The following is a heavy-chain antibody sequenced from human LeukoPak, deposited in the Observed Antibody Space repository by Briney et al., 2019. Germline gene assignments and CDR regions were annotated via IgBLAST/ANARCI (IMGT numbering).Heavy chain of an antibody. CDR3: ARRIGDSSGFDY. Sequence: ASVEVSCKASGYTFTSYGISWVRQPPGQGLEWMGWISAYNGNTNYAQKLQGRVTITTDTSKSTAYMDLRSLSSDDTAVYYCARRIGDSSGFDYWGQGTLVTVSS. D-gene: IGHD3-22*01. CDR1: GYTFTSYG. J-gene: IGHJ4*02. V-gene: IGHV1-18*01. CDR2: ISAYNGNT.